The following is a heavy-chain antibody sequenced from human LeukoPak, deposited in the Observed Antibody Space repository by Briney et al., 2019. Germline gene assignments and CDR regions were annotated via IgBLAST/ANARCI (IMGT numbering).Heavy chain of an antibody. CDR1: GFTFSSYW. CDR2: INQDGSEK. Sequence: GGSLRLSCAASGFTFSSYWMSWVRQAPGKGLEWVANINQDGSEKYYVDSVKGRFTISRDNAKNSLYVQMNSLRAEDTAVYSCARAAESYSSSWPDYWGQGTLVAVSS. V-gene: IGHV3-7*01. CDR3: ARAAESYSSSWPDY. J-gene: IGHJ4*02. D-gene: IGHD6-13*01.